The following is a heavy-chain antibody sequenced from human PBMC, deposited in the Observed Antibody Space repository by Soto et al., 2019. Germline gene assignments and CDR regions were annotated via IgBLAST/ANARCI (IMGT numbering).Heavy chain of an antibody. Sequence: GGSLRLSCAASCFTFTKFGMHWVRQAPGKGLEWVAIIWYDGSHKYYADSVKGRFTISRDDSKNTAYLQMNSLKTEDTAMYYCVRAYENSNYYFDYWGRGTLVTVSS. CDR1: CFTFTKFG. D-gene: IGHD4-4*01. CDR3: VRAYENSNYYFDY. CDR2: IWYDGSHK. V-gene: IGHV3-33*01. J-gene: IGHJ4*02.